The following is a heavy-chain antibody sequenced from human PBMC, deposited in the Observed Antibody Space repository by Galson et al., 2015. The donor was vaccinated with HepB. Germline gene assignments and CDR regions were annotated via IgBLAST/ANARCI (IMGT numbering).Heavy chain of an antibody. CDR2: INPNNGGT. V-gene: IGHV1-2*06. Sequence: SVKVSCKASGNTFTGYYMQWVRQAPGQGLEWMGRINPNNGGTSYAQKFQGRATMTRDTSISTIYMELRRLRSDDTAVYYCARGGSKGFDYWGQGTLVTVSS. CDR3: ARGGSKGFDY. J-gene: IGHJ4*02. CDR1: GNTFTGYY. D-gene: IGHD1-26*01.